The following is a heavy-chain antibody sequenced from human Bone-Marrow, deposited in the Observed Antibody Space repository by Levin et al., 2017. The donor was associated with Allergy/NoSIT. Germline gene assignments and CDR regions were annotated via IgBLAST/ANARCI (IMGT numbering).Heavy chain of an antibody. CDR3: AKNVRAGGYYYHYLGV. CDR1: GFTFTNHW. Sequence: PGESLKISCKGSGFTFTNHWINWVRQMPGKGLEWMGRIDASDSYTNYSPSFEDHVTMSVDRSISTAYLQLGSLKASDSAIYYCAKNVRAGGYYYHYLGVWGKGTTVIVSS. J-gene: IGHJ6*03. V-gene: IGHV5-10-1*01. CDR2: IDASDSYT.